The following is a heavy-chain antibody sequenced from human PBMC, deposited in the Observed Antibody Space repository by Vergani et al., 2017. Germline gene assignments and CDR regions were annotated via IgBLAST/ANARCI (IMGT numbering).Heavy chain of an antibody. V-gene: IGHV1-69*13. CDR2: IIPIFGTA. Sequence: QVQLVQSGAEVKKPGSSVKVSCKASGGTFSSFAISWVRQAPGQGLEWMGRIIPIFGTANYAQKFQGRVTITADESTSTAYMELSSLRSEDTAVYYCASSFPEKRGYRGYTPMDVWGQGTTVTVSS. CDR1: GGTFSSFA. D-gene: IGHD5-12*01. CDR3: ASSFPEKRGYRGYTPMDV. J-gene: IGHJ6*02.